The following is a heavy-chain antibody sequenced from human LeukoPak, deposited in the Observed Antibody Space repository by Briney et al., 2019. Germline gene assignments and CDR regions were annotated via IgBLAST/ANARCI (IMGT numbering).Heavy chain of an antibody. D-gene: IGHD1-26*01. CDR2: IIPIFGPP. CDR3: ARDRSSGTFDSFGI. Sequence: ASVKVSCKASGYTFTSYDISWVRQAPGQGLEWLGGIIPIFGPPNTAQKFQGRVTITADESTSTVHMELSSLTSENTAMYYCARDRSSGTFDSFGIWGPGTMVTVSS. V-gene: IGHV1-69*13. CDR1: GYTFTSYD. J-gene: IGHJ3*02.